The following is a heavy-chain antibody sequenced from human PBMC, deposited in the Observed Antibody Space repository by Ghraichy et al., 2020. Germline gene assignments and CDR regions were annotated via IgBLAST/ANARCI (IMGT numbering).Heavy chain of an antibody. CDR3: VKDPGCCTGGRCYSWFDP. CDR2: ISSRITTV. J-gene: IGHJ5*02. CDR1: GFKFTRSG. Sequence: GGSLRLSCAASGFKFTRSGMNWVGQASGKGLEWIAYISSRITTVYYAASVKGRFTISRDNAKNSLFLQMNSLRADDTALYYCVKDPGCCTGGRCYSWFDPWGQGTLVTVS. D-gene: IGHD2-15*01. V-gene: IGHV3-48*01.